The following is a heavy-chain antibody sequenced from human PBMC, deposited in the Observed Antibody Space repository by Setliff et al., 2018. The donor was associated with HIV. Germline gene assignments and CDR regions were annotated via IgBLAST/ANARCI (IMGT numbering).Heavy chain of an antibody. J-gene: IGHJ3*01. CDR2: IYMGNSNI. V-gene: IGHV3-48*01. CDR1: GFSFSNAW. Sequence: GGSLRLSCAASGFSFSNAWMNWVRMAPGKGLEWIAYIYMGNSNIYIGDSVKGRFTISRDNAKNSMYLQMNSLRAEDTAVYYCARREYNYLPRAFDLWGQGTTVTVSS. D-gene: IGHD1-1*01. CDR3: ARREYNYLPRAFDL.